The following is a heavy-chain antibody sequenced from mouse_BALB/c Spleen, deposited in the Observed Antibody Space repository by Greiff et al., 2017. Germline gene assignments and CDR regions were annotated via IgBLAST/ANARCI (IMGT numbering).Heavy chain of an antibody. V-gene: IGHV5-12-2*01. CDR2: ISNGGGST. CDR3: ARDDYGYNAMDY. CDR1: GFTFSSYT. J-gene: IGHJ4*01. Sequence: DVKLVESGGGLVQPGGSLKLSCAASGFTFSSYTMSWVRQTPEKRLEWVAYISNGGGSTYYPDTVKGRFTISRDNAKNTLYLQMSSLKSEDTAMYYCARDDYGYNAMDYWGQGTSVTVSS. D-gene: IGHD1-2*01.